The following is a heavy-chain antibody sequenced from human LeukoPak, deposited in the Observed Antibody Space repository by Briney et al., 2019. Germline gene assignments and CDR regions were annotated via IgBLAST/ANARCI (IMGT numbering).Heavy chain of an antibody. V-gene: IGHV3-49*04. CDR3: TRMGPKQTYYDIVTGRSRLYYFDY. Sequence: GGSLRLSCRASGFIFGDYAMSWVRQAPGKGLEWVGFIRSKASSGTIEYAASVKGRFTISRDDSKSIAYLQMNSLKNDDTAVYYCTRMGPKQTYYDIVTGRSRLYYFDYWGQGTLVTVSS. CDR1: GFIFGDYA. D-gene: IGHD3-9*01. CDR2: IRSKASSGTI. J-gene: IGHJ4*02.